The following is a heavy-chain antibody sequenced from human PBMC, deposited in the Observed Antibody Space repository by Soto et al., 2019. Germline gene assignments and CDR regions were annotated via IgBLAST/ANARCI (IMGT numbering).Heavy chain of an antibody. CDR2: ISGSGGST. V-gene: IGHV3-23*01. J-gene: IGHJ6*03. Sequence: GGSLRLSGAASGFTFSSYAMSWVRQAPEKGLEWVSAISGSGGSTYYADSVKGRFTISRDNSKNTLYLQMNSLRAEDTAVYYCAKSRGNGYRYYYYYMVVWGKGTTVTVSS. CDR3: AKSRGNGYRYYYYYMVV. CDR1: GFTFSSYA. D-gene: IGHD5-12*01.